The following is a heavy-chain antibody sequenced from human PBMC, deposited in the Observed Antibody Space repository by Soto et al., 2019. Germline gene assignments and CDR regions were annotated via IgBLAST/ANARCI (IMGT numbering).Heavy chain of an antibody. Sequence: SETLSVTCTVSGGSTSSYYWRWCRQPPGKGLEWIGYIYYSGSTNYNPSLKSRVTISVDTSKNQFSLKLSSVTAADTAVYYCARASGDRGFQPSGKGTLLT. CDR3: ARASGDRGFQP. D-gene: IGHD3-10*01. J-gene: IGHJ5*02. CDR2: IYYSGST. V-gene: IGHV4-59*01. CDR1: GGSTSSYY.